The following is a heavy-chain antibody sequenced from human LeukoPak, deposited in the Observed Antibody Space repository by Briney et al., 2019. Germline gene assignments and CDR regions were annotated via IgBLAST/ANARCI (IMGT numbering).Heavy chain of an antibody. J-gene: IGHJ3*02. CDR2: IYYSGST. D-gene: IGHD6-13*01. CDR3: AGQYSSSSDAFDI. CDR1: GGSISSSSYY. V-gene: IGHV4-39*01. Sequence: SKTLSLTCTVSGGSISSSSYYWGWIRQPPGKGLEWIGSIYYSGSTYYNPSLKSRVTISVDTSKNQFSLKLSSVTAADTAVYYCAGQYSSSSDAFDIWGQGTMVTVSS.